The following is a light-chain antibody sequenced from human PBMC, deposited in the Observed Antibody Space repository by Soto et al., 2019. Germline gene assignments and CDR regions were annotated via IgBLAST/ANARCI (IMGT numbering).Light chain of an antibody. Sequence: QSALTQPASVSGSPGQSITISCTGTSSDVGGYNYVSWYQQHPGKAPKLMIYDVSHRPSGISNRFSGSKSGNTASLTISGPQAEDEADYYCTSYTTSTNSHVVFGGGTKLTVL. J-gene: IGLJ2*01. V-gene: IGLV2-14*03. CDR2: DVS. CDR1: SSDVGGYNY. CDR3: TSYTTSTNSHVV.